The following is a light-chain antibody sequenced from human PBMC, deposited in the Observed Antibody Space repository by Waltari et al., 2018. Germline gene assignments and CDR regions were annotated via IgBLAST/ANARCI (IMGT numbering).Light chain of an antibody. Sequence: QSALTQPASVSGSPGQSIPIPCTGTSSDVGSNNLFSWYQQHPGQAPKVVIYEGSERPSGISNRFSGSKSGITASLTISGLQPEDEADYYCCSYAGSGTFVVFGGGTKLTVL. CDR2: EGS. V-gene: IGLV2-23*03. J-gene: IGLJ2*01. CDR3: CSYAGSGTFVV. CDR1: SSDVGSNNL.